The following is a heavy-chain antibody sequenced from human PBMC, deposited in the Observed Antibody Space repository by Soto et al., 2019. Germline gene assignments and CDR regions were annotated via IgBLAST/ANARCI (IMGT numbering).Heavy chain of an antibody. Sequence: PSETLSLTCTVSGGSISSGGYYWSWIRQHPGKGLEWIGYIYYSGSTYYNPSLKSRVTISVDTSKNQFSLKLSSVTAADTAVYYCARFHSSLSEWEPSHAFDIWGQGTMVTVSS. CDR3: ARFHSSLSEWEPSHAFDI. D-gene: IGHD1-26*01. CDR1: GGSISSGGYY. V-gene: IGHV4-31*03. CDR2: IYYSGST. J-gene: IGHJ3*02.